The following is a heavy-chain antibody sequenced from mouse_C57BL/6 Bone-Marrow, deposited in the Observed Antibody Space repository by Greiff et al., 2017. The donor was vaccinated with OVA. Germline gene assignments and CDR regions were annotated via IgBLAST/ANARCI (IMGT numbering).Heavy chain of an antibody. CDR1: GFPFSDYG. J-gene: IGHJ4*01. D-gene: IGHD1-1*02. CDR3: ARCYGNYYAMDY. V-gene: IGHV5-17*01. Sequence: EVQLVESGGGLVKPGGSLKLSCAASGFPFSDYGMHWVRQAPEKGLEWVAYISSGSSTIYYADTVKGRFTISRDNAKNTLFLQMTSLRSEDTAMYYCARCYGNYYAMDYWGQGTSVTVSS. CDR2: ISSGSSTI.